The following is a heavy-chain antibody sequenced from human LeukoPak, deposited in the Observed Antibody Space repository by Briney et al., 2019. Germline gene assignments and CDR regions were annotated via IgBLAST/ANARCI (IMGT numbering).Heavy chain of an antibody. CDR2: ISSSGSTI. CDR1: GFTFSSYE. D-gene: IGHD1-1*01. Sequence: GGSLRLSCAASGFTFSSYEMNWVRQAPGKGLEWVSYISSSGSTIYYADSVKGRFTISRDNSKNTLYLQMSSLRAEDTAVYYCAKAQVSLVWNVAFNIWGQGTMVTVSS. CDR3: AKAQVSLVWNVAFNI. V-gene: IGHV3-48*03. J-gene: IGHJ3*02.